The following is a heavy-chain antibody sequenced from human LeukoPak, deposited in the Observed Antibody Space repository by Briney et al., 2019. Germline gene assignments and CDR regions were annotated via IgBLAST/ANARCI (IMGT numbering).Heavy chain of an antibody. CDR1: GFTFSTYG. CDR2: IRSKGNT. Sequence: GGSLRLFCAASGFTFSTYGMYWVRRARGKGLEYVSSIRSKGNTYYANSVKGRFTISRDNPKNTLYLQMGSLRDEDLAVYYCARARVAAKSGYMDVCGTGTTVTISS. D-gene: IGHD2-15*01. J-gene: IGHJ6*03. CDR3: ARARVAAKSGYMDV. V-gene: IGHV3-64*01.